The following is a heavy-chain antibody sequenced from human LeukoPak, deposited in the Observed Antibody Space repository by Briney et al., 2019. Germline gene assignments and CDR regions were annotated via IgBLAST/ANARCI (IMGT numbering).Heavy chain of an antibody. V-gene: IGHV4-34*01. CDR3: ARGPLAAAVH. D-gene: IGHD6-13*01. CDR1: GGSFSGYY. Sequence: PSETLSLTCAVYGGSFSGYYWSWIRQPPGKGLEWIGEINHSGSTIYNPSLKSRVTISVDTSKNQFSLKLSSVTAADTAVYYCARGPLAAAVHWGQGTLVTVSS. CDR2: INHSGST. J-gene: IGHJ4*02.